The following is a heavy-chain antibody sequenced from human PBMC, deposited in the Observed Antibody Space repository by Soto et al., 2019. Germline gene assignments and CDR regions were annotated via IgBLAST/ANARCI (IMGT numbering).Heavy chain of an antibody. CDR1: GASVSSGVSY. CDR2: IYSSGST. Sequence: SETLSLTCTVSGASVSSGVSYGGWFRQHSGKGLEWIGYIYSSGSTYSNPSLQSRVSMSSDTSQNQFSLKLFSVTAADTAVYYCAGITTFGVVNYGLDVWGQGTTVTVSS. D-gene: IGHD3-3*01. CDR3: AGITTFGVVNYGLDV. J-gene: IGHJ6*02. V-gene: IGHV4-31*03.